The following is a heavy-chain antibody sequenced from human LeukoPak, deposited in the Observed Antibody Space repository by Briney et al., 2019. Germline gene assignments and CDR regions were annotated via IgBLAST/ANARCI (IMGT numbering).Heavy chain of an antibody. Sequence: GGSLRLSCAASGFTFSSYEMNWVRQAPGKGLEWGSYISSSGSTIYYADSVKGRFTISRDNAKNSLCLQMNSLRAEDTAVYYCARCRRSGWFNYYGMDVWGQGTTVTVSS. CDR2: ISSSGSTI. CDR3: ARCRRSGWFNYYGMDV. CDR1: GFTFSSYE. D-gene: IGHD6-19*01. J-gene: IGHJ6*02. V-gene: IGHV3-48*03.